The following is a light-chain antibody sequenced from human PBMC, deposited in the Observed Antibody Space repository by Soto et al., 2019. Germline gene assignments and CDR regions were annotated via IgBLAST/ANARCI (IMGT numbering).Light chain of an antibody. CDR3: SSYTSSSNVV. Sequence: QSALTQPASVSGSPGQSITISCTGTSSDVGGYDYVSWYQQHPGKAPRLMIFDVRYRPSGVSNRFSGSKSGNTASLTISGLQAEDEADYYCSSYTSSSNVVFGGGTKLTVL. CDR2: DVR. V-gene: IGLV2-14*01. CDR1: SSDVGGYDY. J-gene: IGLJ2*01.